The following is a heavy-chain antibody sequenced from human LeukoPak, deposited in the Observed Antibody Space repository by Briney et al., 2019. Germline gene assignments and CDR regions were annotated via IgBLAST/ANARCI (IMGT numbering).Heavy chain of an antibody. J-gene: IGHJ4*02. CDR2: IYHSGRT. D-gene: IGHD3-22*01. V-gene: IGHV4-4*02. CDR3: ARDNYDNSGYYFDY. CDR1: GGSISSSNW. Sequence: SETLSLTCAVSGGSISSSNWWSWVRQPPGKGLEWIGEIYHSGRTNYTPSLKSRVTISVDKSKNQLSLKLSSVTAADTAVYYCARDNYDNSGYYFDYWGQGTLVTVSS.